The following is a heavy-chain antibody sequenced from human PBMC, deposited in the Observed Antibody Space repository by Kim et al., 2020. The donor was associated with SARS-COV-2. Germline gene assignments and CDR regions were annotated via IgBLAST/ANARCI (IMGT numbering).Heavy chain of an antibody. J-gene: IGHJ4*02. D-gene: IGHD2-21*01. V-gene: IGHV3-7*01. Sequence: GGSLRLSCAASGFTFSYYWMTWVRQAPGKGLEWVANINRDGSEKYYVDSVKGRFTISRDNAKNLLYLQMDSLSAEDTAVYSCAYIPARATISFDCWGQGT. CDR3: AYIPARATISFDC. CDR2: INRDGSEK. CDR1: GFTFSYYW.